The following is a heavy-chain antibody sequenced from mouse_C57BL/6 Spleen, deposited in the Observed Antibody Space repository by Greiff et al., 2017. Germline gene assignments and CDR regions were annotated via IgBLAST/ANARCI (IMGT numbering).Heavy chain of an antibody. CDR1: GFTFSSYT. CDR3: ARSTMVTTKAY. J-gene: IGHJ3*01. Sequence: DVQLVESGGGLVKPGGSLKLSCAASGFTFSSYTMSWVRQTPEKRLEWVATISGGGGNTYYPDSVKGRFTISRDNAKNTLYLQMSSLRSEDTALYYCARSTMVTTKAYWGQGTLVTVSA. D-gene: IGHD2-2*01. CDR2: ISGGGGNT. V-gene: IGHV5-9*01.